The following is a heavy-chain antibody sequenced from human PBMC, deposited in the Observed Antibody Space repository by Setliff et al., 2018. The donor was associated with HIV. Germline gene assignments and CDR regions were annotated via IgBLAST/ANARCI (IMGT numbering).Heavy chain of an antibody. CDR1: GGSIRSHY. D-gene: IGHD5-18*01. CDR3: ARVPRQLLKGAAAYFDY. J-gene: IGHJ4*02. Sequence: SETLSLTCTVSGGSIRSHYWSWIREPPGKGLEWIGYIYYSGSTNYNPSLKSLVTISVETSKNQFSLRLSSVTAADTAVYYCARVPRQLLKGAAAYFDYWGQGILVTVSS. V-gene: IGHV4-59*11. CDR2: IYYSGST.